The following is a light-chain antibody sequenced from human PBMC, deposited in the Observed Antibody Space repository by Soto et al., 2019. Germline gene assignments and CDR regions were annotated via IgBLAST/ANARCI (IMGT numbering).Light chain of an antibody. V-gene: IGKV1-13*02. CDR2: DAS. Sequence: AIPLTQSPSSLSASVGDRVTITCRASQGISSALAWYQQKPGKAPKVLIYDASSLESGVPSRFSGTGSGTDFTLTISSLQPEDFATYYCQQFNTYPLFTFGPGTKVDI. J-gene: IGKJ3*01. CDR3: QQFNTYPLFT. CDR1: QGISSA.